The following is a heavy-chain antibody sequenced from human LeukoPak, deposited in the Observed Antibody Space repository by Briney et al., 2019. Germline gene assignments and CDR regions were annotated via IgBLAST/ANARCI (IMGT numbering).Heavy chain of an antibody. CDR3: ATGYRDYGVGY. J-gene: IGHJ4*02. V-gene: IGHV3-74*01. CDR1: GFTFTSYW. Sequence: GGSLRLSCAASGFTFTSYWMHWVRQAPGKGLVWVSRINIDGSSTTYADSVKGRFTISRDNAKNTVYLQMNSLSAEDTAVYYCATGYRDYGVGYWGQGTLVTVSS. D-gene: IGHD5-12*01. CDR2: INIDGSST.